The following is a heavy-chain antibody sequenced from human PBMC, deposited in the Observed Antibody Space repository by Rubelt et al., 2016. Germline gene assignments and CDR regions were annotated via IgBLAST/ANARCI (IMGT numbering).Heavy chain of an antibody. Sequence: QLQLQESGPGLVKPSETLSLTCTVSGGSISTYYCSWIRQPAGKGLEWIGRISTSGSTNYNPSLESRVTMSVETSKNLFSLKLSSVTAADTAVYYCARDRGELLGYQWFDPWGQGTLVTVSS. D-gene: IGHD1-26*01. CDR1: GGSISTYY. CDR2: ISTSGST. CDR3: ARDRGELLGYQWFDP. J-gene: IGHJ5*02. V-gene: IGHV4-4*07.